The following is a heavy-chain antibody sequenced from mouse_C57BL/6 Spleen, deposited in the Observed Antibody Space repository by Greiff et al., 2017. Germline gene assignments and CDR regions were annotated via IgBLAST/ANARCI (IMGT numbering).Heavy chain of an antibody. CDR3: ARGDYKDYYAMDY. CDR2: ISYDGSN. CDR1: GYSITSGYY. D-gene: IGHD2-12*01. J-gene: IGHJ4*01. Sequence: VQLQQSGPGLVKPSQSLSLTCSVSGYSITSGYYWNWIRQFPGNKLEWMGYISYDGSNNYNPSLKNRISITRDTSKNQLFLKLNSVTTEDTATYCCARGDYKDYYAMDYWGQGTSVTGSS. V-gene: IGHV3-6*01.